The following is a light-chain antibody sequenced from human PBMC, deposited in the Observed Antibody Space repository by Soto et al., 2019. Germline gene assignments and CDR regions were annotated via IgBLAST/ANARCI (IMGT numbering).Light chain of an antibody. V-gene: IGKV1-5*01. Sequence: DIQMTQSPSTLSASVGDRVTITFRASQSINSWLAWYQQKPGKAPKLLIYDASILESGVPSRFSGSGSGTEFTLTISSLQPDDFATYYCQQYNSYRTFGQGTKVDIK. CDR2: DAS. CDR1: QSINSW. CDR3: QQYNSYRT. J-gene: IGKJ1*01.